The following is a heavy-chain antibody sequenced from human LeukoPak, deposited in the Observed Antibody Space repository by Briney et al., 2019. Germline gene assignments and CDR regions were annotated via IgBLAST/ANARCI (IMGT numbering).Heavy chain of an antibody. CDR2: ICPGGYT. J-gene: IGHJ5*02. Sequence: GGSLRLSCAASGFTASSNYMSWVRRAPGKGLEWVSVICPGGYTHYADSVKGRFTISRDDSKNTLYLQMNSLRAEDTALYYCARLPYYGDTSGYYYHWGQGTLVTVSS. D-gene: IGHD3-22*01. CDR3: ARLPYYGDTSGYYYH. V-gene: IGHV3-66*01. CDR1: GFTASSNY.